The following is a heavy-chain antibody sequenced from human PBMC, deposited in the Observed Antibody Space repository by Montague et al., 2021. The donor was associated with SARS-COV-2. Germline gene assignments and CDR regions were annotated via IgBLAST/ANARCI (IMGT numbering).Heavy chain of an antibody. J-gene: IGHJ4*02. D-gene: IGHD1-1*01. CDR2: IYYSGST. CDR1: GDSITIRSYY. V-gene: IGHV4-39*07. CDR3: ARDWTHDY. Sequence: SETLSLTCTVSGDSITIRSYYWGWFRQPPGKGLVWCGNIYYSGSTSYYNPSLKSRVTISLDTSKNQFSLRLSSVTAADTAVYYCARDWTHDYWGQGPLAAAPS.